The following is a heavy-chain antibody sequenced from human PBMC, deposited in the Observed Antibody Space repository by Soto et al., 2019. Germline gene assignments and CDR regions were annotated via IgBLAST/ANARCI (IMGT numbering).Heavy chain of an antibody. J-gene: IGHJ6*02. CDR3: ARHGDTAMDNEYYYYYGMDV. D-gene: IGHD5-18*01. CDR1: GYSFTSYW. CDR2: IYPGDSDT. Sequence: PGESLKISCKGSGYSFTSYWIGWVRQMPGKGLEWMGIIYPGDSDTRYSPSFQGQVTISADKSISTAYLQWSSLKASDTAMYYCARHGDTAMDNEYYYYYGMDVWGQGTTVTVSS. V-gene: IGHV5-51*01.